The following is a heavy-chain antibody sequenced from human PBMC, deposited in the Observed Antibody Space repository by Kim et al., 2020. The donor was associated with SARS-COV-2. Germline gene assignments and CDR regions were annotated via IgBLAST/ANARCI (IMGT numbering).Heavy chain of an antibody. CDR2: IYPGDSDT. CDR3: ARLPRLGYCSGGSCYHRDGFQH. J-gene: IGHJ1*01. Sequence: GESLKISCKGSGYSFTSYWIGWVRQMPGKGLEWMGIIYPGDSDTRYSPSFQGQVTISADKSISTAYLQWSSLKASDTAMYYCARLPRLGYCSGGSCYHRDGFQHWGQGTLVTVSS. CDR1: GYSFTSYW. V-gene: IGHV5-51*01. D-gene: IGHD2-15*01.